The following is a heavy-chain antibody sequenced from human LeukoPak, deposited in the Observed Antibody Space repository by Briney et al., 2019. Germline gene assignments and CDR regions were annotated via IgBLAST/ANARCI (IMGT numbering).Heavy chain of an antibody. J-gene: IGHJ6*03. Sequence: ASVTVSCEAAGHSFGYFDVNWVRQAPGQGLEWMGWMNPYTGKTGFAQKFQGRVTTTSERSRSKVYMELRSVTPEDTAVYYCARATRASTSTSFSYYYYMDVWGKGTTVTVS. V-gene: IGHV1-8*03. CDR2: MNPYTGKT. CDR3: ARATRASTSTSFSYYYYMDV. CDR1: GHSFGYFD. D-gene: IGHD5-12*01.